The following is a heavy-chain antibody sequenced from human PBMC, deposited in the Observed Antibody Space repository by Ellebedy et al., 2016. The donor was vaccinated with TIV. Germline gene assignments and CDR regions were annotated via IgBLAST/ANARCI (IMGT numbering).Heavy chain of an antibody. CDR3: ARALHEWGSTVTNYYYYYYMDV. D-gene: IGHD4-17*01. J-gene: IGHJ6*03. CDR1: GYTFTSYG. Sequence: ASVKVSCKASGYTFTSYGISWVRQAPGQGLEWMGWISAYNGNTNYAQKLQGRVTMTTDTSASTAYMELRSLRSDDTAVYYCARALHEWGSTVTNYYYYYYMDVWGKGTTVTVSS. CDR2: ISAYNGNT. V-gene: IGHV1-18*01.